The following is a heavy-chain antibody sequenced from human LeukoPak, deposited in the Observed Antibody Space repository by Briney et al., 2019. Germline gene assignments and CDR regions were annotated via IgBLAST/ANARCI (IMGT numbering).Heavy chain of an antibody. V-gene: IGHV3-15*01. CDR1: GLTFSSVW. CDR2: IKSYADGGAT. Sequence: GGSLRLSCAASGLTFSSVWMSWVRQAPGKGLKWVGRIKSYADGGATHYAAPVRGRFTVSRDDSKSTLYLQMSSLNTEDTAMYYCTTDPLRRSMAPAYWGQGTLVTVSS. CDR3: TTDPLRRSMAPAY. J-gene: IGHJ4*02. D-gene: IGHD5-24*01.